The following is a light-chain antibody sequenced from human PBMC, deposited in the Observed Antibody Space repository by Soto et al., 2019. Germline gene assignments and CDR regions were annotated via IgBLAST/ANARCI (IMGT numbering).Light chain of an antibody. V-gene: IGLV2-14*01. CDR1: SSDVGGYNY. CDR3: SSYTTSSTHGV. J-gene: IGLJ3*02. CDR2: EVS. Sequence: QYALTQPASVSGSPGQSITISCTGTSSDVGGYNYVSWYQQHPGKAPKFMIYEVSNRPSGVSNRFSGSKSGNTASLTISGLQAEDEADYYCSSYTTSSTHGVFGGGTKLTVL.